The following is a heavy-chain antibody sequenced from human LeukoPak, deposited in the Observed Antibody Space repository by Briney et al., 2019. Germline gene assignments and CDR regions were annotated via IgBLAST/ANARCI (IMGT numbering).Heavy chain of an antibody. J-gene: IGHJ6*03. CDR3: MFGVNYMDV. CDR1: GVSISNTDYF. V-gene: IGHV4-39*03. CDR2: IFYSGST. D-gene: IGHD3-10*02. Sequence: SETLSLTCTVSGVSISNTDYFWGWIRLPPGKGLEWLGSIFYSGSTYYNPSLKSRVTISVDTSKNQFSLKLSSVTAADTAVYYCMFGVNYMDVWGKGTTVTVSS.